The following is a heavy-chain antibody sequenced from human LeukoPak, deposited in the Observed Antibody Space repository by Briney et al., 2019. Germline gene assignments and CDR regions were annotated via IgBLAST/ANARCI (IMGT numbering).Heavy chain of an antibody. Sequence: HAGGSLRLSCAAPGFTFSSYSMNWVRQAPGKGLEWVSYISSSSSTIYYADSVKGRFTISRDNAKNSLYLQMNSLRAEDTALYYCAKVGGSSWYSYFDYWGQGTLVTVSS. J-gene: IGHJ4*02. V-gene: IGHV3-48*04. CDR3: AKVGGSSWYSYFDY. CDR1: GFTFSSYS. D-gene: IGHD6-13*01. CDR2: ISSSSSTI.